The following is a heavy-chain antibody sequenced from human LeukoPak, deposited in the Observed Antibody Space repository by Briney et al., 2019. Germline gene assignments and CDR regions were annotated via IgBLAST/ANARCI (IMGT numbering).Heavy chain of an antibody. D-gene: IGHD2-15*01. J-gene: IGHJ6*03. Sequence: SVKVSCKASGGTFSSYAISWVRQAPGQGLEWMGGIIPIFGTANYAQKFQGRVTITADKSTSTAYMELSSLRSEDTAVYYCARARYCSGGSCLDLGYYYYYMDVWGKGTTVTVSS. V-gene: IGHV1-69*06. CDR2: IIPIFGTA. CDR3: ARARYCSGGSCLDLGYYYYYMDV. CDR1: GGTFSSYA.